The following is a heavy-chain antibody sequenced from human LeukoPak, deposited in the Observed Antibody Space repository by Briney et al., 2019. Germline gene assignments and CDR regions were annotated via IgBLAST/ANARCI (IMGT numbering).Heavy chain of an antibody. D-gene: IGHD5-12*01. CDR2: MKPDGSDK. V-gene: IGHV3-7*01. J-gene: IGHJ3*02. CDR3: ARDGYNSRAFDI. CDR1: GFTFNTYW. Sequence: GGSLRLPCAASGFTFNTYWMNWVRQAPGKGLEWVALMKPDGSDKYYVESVKGRFTISRDNAKNSLYLQMNSLRAEDTAVYYCARDGYNSRAFDIWGQGTMVTVSS.